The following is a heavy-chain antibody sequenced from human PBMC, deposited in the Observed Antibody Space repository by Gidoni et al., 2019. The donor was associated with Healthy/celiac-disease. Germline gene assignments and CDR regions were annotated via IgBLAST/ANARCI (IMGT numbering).Heavy chain of an antibody. CDR3: ARWALGYFDY. D-gene: IGHD6-13*01. CDR2: ST. V-gene: IGHV4-4*09. Sequence: STNYNPSLKSRVTISVDTSKNQFSLKLSSVTAADTAVYYCARWALGYFDYWGQGTLVTVSS. J-gene: IGHJ4*02.